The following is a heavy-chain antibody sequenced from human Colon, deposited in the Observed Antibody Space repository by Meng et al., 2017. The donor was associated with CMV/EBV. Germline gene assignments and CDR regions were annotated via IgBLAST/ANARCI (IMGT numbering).Heavy chain of an antibody. CDR3: ATVSSGYYLYFQH. D-gene: IGHD3-22*01. Sequence: QAQRVQSGGEVKKPGASGKVSCKASGYTFTGYYMHWVRQAPGQGLEWMGWINPNSGGTNYAQKFQGRVTMTRDTSISAAYMELSRLRSDDTAVYYCATVSSGYYLYFQHWGQGTLVTVSS. CDR1: GYTFTGYY. J-gene: IGHJ1*01. V-gene: IGHV1-2*02. CDR2: INPNSGGT.